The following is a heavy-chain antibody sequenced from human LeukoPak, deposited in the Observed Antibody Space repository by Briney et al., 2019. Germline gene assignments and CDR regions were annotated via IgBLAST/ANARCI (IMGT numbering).Heavy chain of an antibody. CDR3: GGGGWYYFHY. CDR2: TYAGGST. J-gene: IGHJ4*02. V-gene: IGHV3-53*01. D-gene: IGHD2-15*01. CDR1: EFSVSSNY. Sequence: GRSLRLSCAASEFSVSSNYMSWVRQAPGKGLEWVSVTYAGGSTYYADSVKGRFTISRDNSKNTLYLEMNSLRAEDTAVYYCGGGGWYYFHYRGQGTLVTVSS.